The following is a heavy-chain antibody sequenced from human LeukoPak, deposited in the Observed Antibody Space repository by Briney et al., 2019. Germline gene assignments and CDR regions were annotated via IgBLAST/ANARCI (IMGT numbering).Heavy chain of an antibody. CDR2: IKSKTDGGTT. CDR3: TREAVTANGYFDY. V-gene: IGHV3-15*01. CDR1: GFTFSSYS. Sequence: GGSLRLSCAASGFTFSSYSMNWVRQAPGKGLEWVGRIKSKTDGGTTDYAAPVKGRFTISRDDSKNTLYLQMNSLKTEDTAVYYCTREAVTANGYFDYWGQGTLVTVSS. J-gene: IGHJ4*02. D-gene: IGHD2-21*02.